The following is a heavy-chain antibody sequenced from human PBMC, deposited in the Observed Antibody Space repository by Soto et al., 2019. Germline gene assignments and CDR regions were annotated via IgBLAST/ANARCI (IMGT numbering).Heavy chain of an antibody. CDR3: AKDITRSIAVAGTDAFDI. CDR1: GLTFDDYA. D-gene: IGHD6-19*01. V-gene: IGHV3-9*01. Sequence: GGSQRVSSAAPGLTFDDYAIRWVRQTPGKGLEWVSGISWNSGSIGYADSVKGRFTISRDNAKNSLYLQMNSLRAEDTALYYCAKDITRSIAVAGTDAFDIWGKGTMVTVSS. CDR2: ISWNSGSI. J-gene: IGHJ3*02.